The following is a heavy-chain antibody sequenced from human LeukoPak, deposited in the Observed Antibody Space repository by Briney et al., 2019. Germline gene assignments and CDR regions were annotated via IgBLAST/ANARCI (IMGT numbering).Heavy chain of an antibody. Sequence: SETLSLTCAVYGGSFSGYYWSWIRQPPGKGLEWIGEINHSGGTNYNPSLKSRVTISVDTSKNRFSLKLSSVTAADTAVYYCARHYVWGSYRYPFDYWGQGTLVTVSS. D-gene: IGHD3-16*02. J-gene: IGHJ4*02. CDR1: GGSFSGYY. CDR3: ARHYVWGSYRYPFDY. CDR2: INHSGGT. V-gene: IGHV4-34*01.